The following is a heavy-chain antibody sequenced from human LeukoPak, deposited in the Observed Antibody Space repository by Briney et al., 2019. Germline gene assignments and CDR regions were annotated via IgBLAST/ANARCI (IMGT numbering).Heavy chain of an antibody. V-gene: IGHV3-33*01. Sequence: GGSLRLSCAASGFTFSSYGMHWVRQAPGKGLEWVAVIWYDGSNKYYADSVKGRFTISRDNSKNTLYLQMNSLRAEDTAVYYCARDDSTGYLYLDYWGQGSLVTVSS. CDR3: ARDDSTGYLYLDY. CDR2: IWYDGSNK. J-gene: IGHJ4*02. D-gene: IGHD3-22*01. CDR1: GFTFSSYG.